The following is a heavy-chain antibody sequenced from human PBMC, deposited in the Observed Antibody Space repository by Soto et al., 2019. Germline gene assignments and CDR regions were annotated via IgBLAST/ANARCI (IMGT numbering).Heavy chain of an antibody. CDR3: ARGAIPVLFGIARNDWFDP. D-gene: IGHD3-10*02. Sequence: SETLSLTCSVSGGSISSYYWSWIRQPPGKGLEWIGYIYYTGSTNYSPSLKSRVTMSVDTSKNQFPLKLSSVTAADTAVYYCARGAIPVLFGIARNDWFDPWGQGTLVTVSS. J-gene: IGHJ5*02. CDR2: IYYTGST. V-gene: IGHV4-59*01. CDR1: GGSISSYY.